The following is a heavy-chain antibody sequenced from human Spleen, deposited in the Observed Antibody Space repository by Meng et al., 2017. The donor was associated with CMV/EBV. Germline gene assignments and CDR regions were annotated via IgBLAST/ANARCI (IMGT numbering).Heavy chain of an antibody. CDR1: GYTFTSYY. V-gene: IGHV1-46*01. CDR2: INPSGGST. Sequence: ASVKVSCKASGYTFTSYYMHWVRQAPGQGLEWMGIINPSGGSTSYAQKFQGRVTMTRDTSTSTVYMELSSLRAEDTAVYYCAREGPVQFGYGSGGPYAFDIWGQGTMVTVSS. CDR3: AREGPVQFGYGSGGPYAFDI. J-gene: IGHJ3*02. D-gene: IGHD3-10*01.